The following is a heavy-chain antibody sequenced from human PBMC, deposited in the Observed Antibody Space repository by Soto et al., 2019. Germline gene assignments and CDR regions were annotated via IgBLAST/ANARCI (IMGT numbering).Heavy chain of an antibody. V-gene: IGHV3-23*01. CDR2: ISRSSSVI. CDR1: GFDFSNYA. Sequence: EVQLLESGGDLVQPGGSLRLSCVASGFDFSNYAVTWVRQAQGKGLEWVSSISRSSSVIYYADSVKGRFIISRDNSTNTLYLQMNSLRAEDTARYYCAKDPNGDYIGAFDDWGQGTLVTVSS. D-gene: IGHD4-17*01. CDR3: AKDPNGDYIGAFDD. J-gene: IGHJ4*02.